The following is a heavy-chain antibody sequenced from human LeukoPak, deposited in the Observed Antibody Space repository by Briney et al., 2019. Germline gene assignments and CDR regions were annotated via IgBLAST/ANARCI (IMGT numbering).Heavy chain of an antibody. J-gene: IGHJ6*04. Sequence: GGSLRLSCAASGFAFSSYSMNWVRQAPGKGLEWVASITSSSSYIYYADSMKGRFTTSRDNAKNSLYLHMHSLRAEDTALYYCARDFINLEYSSSSGLDVWGKGTTVTVSS. CDR1: GFAFSSYS. V-gene: IGHV3-21*04. D-gene: IGHD6-6*01. CDR2: ITSSSSYI. CDR3: ARDFINLEYSSSSGLDV.